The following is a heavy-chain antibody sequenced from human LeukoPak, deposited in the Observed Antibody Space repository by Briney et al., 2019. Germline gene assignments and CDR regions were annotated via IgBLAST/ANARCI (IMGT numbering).Heavy chain of an antibody. Sequence: GGSLRLSCAASGFTFSNYGMNWVRQAPGKGLEWVSYIGHSSSTIYYADSVKGRFTISRDNAKNSLCLQMNSLRDEDTAMYYCARVYHGSGMLDFWGQGTLVTVSS. CDR2: IGHSSSTI. J-gene: IGHJ4*02. V-gene: IGHV3-48*02. CDR3: ARVYHGSGMLDF. CDR1: GFTFSNYG. D-gene: IGHD3-10*01.